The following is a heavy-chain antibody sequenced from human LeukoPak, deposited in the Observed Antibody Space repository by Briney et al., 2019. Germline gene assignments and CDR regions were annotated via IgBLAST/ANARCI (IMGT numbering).Heavy chain of an antibody. CDR2: IYYSGST. V-gene: IGHV4-59*01. Sequence: SETLSLTCTVSGGSISSYYWSWIRQPPGKGLEWIGYIYYSGSTNYNPSLKSRVTISVDTSKNQFSLKLSSVTAADTAVYYCARDLDSSGYFGAFDIWGQGTMVTVSS. CDR1: GGSISSYY. J-gene: IGHJ3*02. D-gene: IGHD3-22*01. CDR3: ARDLDSSGYFGAFDI.